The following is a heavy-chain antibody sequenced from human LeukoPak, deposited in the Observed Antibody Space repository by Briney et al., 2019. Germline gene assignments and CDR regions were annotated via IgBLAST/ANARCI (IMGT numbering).Heavy chain of an antibody. CDR3: ATGDGSGSPSDY. Sequence: GGSLRLSCAASGFTFNNYAMNWVRQAPGKGLEWVSGISGSGGGTYFADSVKGRFTISRDNSKNTLYLQMNSLRAEDTAIYYCATGDGSGSPSDYWGQGTLVTVSS. D-gene: IGHD3-10*01. V-gene: IGHV3-23*01. CDR1: GFTFNNYA. J-gene: IGHJ4*02. CDR2: ISGSGGGT.